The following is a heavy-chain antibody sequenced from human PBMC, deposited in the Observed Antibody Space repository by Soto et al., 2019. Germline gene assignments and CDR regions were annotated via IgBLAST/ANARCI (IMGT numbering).Heavy chain of an antibody. J-gene: IGHJ4*02. Sequence: QVQLKESGPGRVKPSETLSLTCTVSGGSISSYYWSWFRQPPGKELEWIGYIYYSGSTNYNPSLKSRVTISVDTSKNQFSLKLSSVTAADTAVYYCARRYSSSFDYWGQGTLVTVSS. CDR2: IYYSGST. D-gene: IGHD6-13*01. CDR1: GGSISSYY. CDR3: ARRYSSSFDY. V-gene: IGHV4-59*08.